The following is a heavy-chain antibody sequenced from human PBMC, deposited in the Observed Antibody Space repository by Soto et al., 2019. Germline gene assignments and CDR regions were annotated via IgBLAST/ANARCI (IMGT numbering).Heavy chain of an antibody. V-gene: IGHV4-59*02. CDR2: VYHTGNT. CDR3: AREQYNWKL. CDR1: GVSVTGYY. D-gene: IGHD1-20*01. Sequence: SETLSLTCSVSGVSVTGYYWTWIRHSPGKGLEWIGYVYHTGNTYYNPSLKSRVTISLDASKNQVSLRLRSVTAADTAVYYCAREQYNWKLWGQGTLVTVSS. J-gene: IGHJ4*02.